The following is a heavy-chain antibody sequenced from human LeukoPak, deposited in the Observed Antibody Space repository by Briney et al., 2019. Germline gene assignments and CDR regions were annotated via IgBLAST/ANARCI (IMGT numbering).Heavy chain of an antibody. CDR3: AKDSERYFDWPYYFDY. CDR1: GFTFSSYG. J-gene: IGHJ4*02. D-gene: IGHD3-9*01. CDR2: ISYDGSNK. V-gene: IGHV3-30*18. Sequence: GGSLRLSCAASGFTFSSYGMHWVRQAPGKGLEWVAVISYDGSNKYYADSVKGRFTISRDNSKNTLYLRMNSLRAEDTAVYYCAKDSERYFDWPYYFDYWGQGTLVTVSS.